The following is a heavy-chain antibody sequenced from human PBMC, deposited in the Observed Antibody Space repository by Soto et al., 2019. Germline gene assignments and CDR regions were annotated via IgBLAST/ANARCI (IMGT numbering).Heavy chain of an antibody. CDR2: IYYSGST. V-gene: IGHV4-39*01. CDR1: GGSISSSSYY. CDR3: ARHQRTTVTEYFQH. J-gene: IGHJ1*01. Sequence: SETLSLTCTVSGGSISSSSYYWGWIRQPPGKGLEWIGSIYYSGSTYYNPSLKSRVTISVDTSKNQFSLKLISVTAADTAVYYCARHQRTTVTEYFQHWGQGTLVTVSS. D-gene: IGHD4-17*01.